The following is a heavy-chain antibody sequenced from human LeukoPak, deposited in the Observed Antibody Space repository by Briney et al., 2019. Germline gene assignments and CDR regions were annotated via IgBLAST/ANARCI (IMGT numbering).Heavy chain of an antibody. CDR2: ISTYDGDA. CDR1: GYSFTSYG. J-gene: IGHJ4*02. Sequence: ASVKVSCKASGYSFTSYGITWVRQAPGQGLEWMGWISTYDGDANYAQQLQGRVAMTTDTSTITAYMELRSLRSDDTAVYYCARAPSGFTYGPGDHWGQGTLVTVSS. CDR3: ARAPSGFTYGPGDH. D-gene: IGHD5-18*01. V-gene: IGHV1-18*01.